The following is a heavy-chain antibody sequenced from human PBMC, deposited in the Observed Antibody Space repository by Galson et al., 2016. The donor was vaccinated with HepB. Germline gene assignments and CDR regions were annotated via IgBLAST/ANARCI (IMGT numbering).Heavy chain of an antibody. CDR3: ARGPRGLDYFDY. Sequence: SVKVSCKASGGTLGRYTIGWVRQAPAQGLEWMGGIVPVIGSTYYAQKFQPRVTITADETITTAYMQLGSLTSEDTAVYYCARGPRGLDYFDYWGQGTLVTVSS. CDR1: GGTLGRYT. J-gene: IGHJ4*02. CDR2: IVPVIGST. V-gene: IGHV1-69*13. D-gene: IGHD3-16*01.